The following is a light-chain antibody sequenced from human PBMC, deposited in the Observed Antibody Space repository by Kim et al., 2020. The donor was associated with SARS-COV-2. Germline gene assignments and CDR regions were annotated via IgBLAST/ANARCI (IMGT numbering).Light chain of an antibody. CDR3: QKYDSAPWT. CDR1: QDIANY. V-gene: IGKV1-27*01. Sequence: AAVGDEVTITCRASQDIANYCAWYQQKPGKVPNLLVYAASALKSGVPSRFSGNRSGTDFTLTISNLQPEDVATYYCQKYDSAPWTFGQGTKVDIK. CDR2: AAS. J-gene: IGKJ1*01.